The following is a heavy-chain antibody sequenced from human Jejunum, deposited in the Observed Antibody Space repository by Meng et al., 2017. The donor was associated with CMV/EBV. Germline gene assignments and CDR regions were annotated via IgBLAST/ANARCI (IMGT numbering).Heavy chain of an antibody. J-gene: IGHJ4*02. D-gene: IGHD1-26*01. CDR1: GYAFTDSY. Sequence: CKPSGYAFTDSYVQWLRQAPGQGLEWLGWINPTNGGPRYAAKFQGRVTMTRDTSLNTAYLDLSGLTSDDTAVYYCTRRKADTGWVYWGQGTLVTVSS. CDR3: TRRKADTGWVY. V-gene: IGHV1-2*02. CDR2: INPTNGGP.